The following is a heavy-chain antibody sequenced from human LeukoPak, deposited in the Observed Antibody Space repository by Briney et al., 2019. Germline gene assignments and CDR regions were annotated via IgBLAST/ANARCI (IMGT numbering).Heavy chain of an antibody. V-gene: IGHV1-2*02. CDR2: INPNSGGT. J-gene: IGHJ4*02. D-gene: IGHD3-9*01. Sequence: GASVKVSCKASGYTFTGYYMHWVRQAPGQGLEWMGWINPNSGGTNYAQKFQGRVTMTRGTSISTAYMELSRLRSDDTAVYYCARIEGRTGPLRYFDWLSYFDYWGQGTLVTVSS. CDR3: ARIEGRTGPLRYFDWLSYFDY. CDR1: GYTFTGYY.